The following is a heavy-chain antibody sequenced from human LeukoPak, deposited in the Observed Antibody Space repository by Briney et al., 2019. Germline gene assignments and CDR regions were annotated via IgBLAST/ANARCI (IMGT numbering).Heavy chain of an antibody. CDR1: GFTLTNYA. CDR3: ARDKRNSNGWYATSDY. D-gene: IGHD6-19*01. Sequence: GGSLRLSCAASGFTLTNYAMHWVRQAPGKGLEFVAAINSDGDGTYYGNSVKGRFTISRDTSKNTLFLQMDSLRPDDTSVYYCARDKRNSNGWYATSDYRGQGTLVTVSS. CDR2: INSDGDGT. V-gene: IGHV3-64*01. J-gene: IGHJ4*02.